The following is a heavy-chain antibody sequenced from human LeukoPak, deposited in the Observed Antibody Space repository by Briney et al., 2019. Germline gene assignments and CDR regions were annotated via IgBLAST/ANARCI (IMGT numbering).Heavy chain of an antibody. Sequence: GGSLRLSCAASGFTFSSYAMSWVRQAPGKGLEWVSAISGSGSNTYYADSVKGRFTISRDNSKNTLYLQMNTLRTEDTAVYYCAKEPQIDRRPDYWGQGTLATVSS. CDR1: GFTFSSYA. CDR3: AKEPQIDRRPDY. V-gene: IGHV3-23*01. D-gene: IGHD3-22*01. J-gene: IGHJ4*02. CDR2: ISGSGSNT.